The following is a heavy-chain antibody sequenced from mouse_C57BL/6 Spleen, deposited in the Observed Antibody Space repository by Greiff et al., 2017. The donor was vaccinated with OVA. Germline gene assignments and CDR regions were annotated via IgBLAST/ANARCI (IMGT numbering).Heavy chain of an antibody. CDR2: IRLKSDNYAT. V-gene: IGHV6-3*01. J-gene: IGHJ1*03. Sequence: DVKLQESGGGLVQPGGSMKLSCVASGFTFSNYWMNWVRLSPEKGLEWVAQIRLKSDNYATHYAESVKGRFTISRDDSKSSVYLQMNNLRAEDTGIYYCTTTVADWYFDVWGTGTTVTVSS. D-gene: IGHD1-1*01. CDR1: GFTFSNYW. CDR3: TTTVADWYFDV.